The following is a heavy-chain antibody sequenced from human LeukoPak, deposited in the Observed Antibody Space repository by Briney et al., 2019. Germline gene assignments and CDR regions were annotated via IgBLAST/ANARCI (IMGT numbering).Heavy chain of an antibody. J-gene: IGHJ4*02. V-gene: IGHV4-59*01. CDR3: ARVGAGGYESSGLDS. Sequence: SSETLSLTCTVSGGSISGYYWTWIRQPPGKGLEWIGYIFYSGNTNYNPSFKSRVTMSVDTSKNQFSLNLSSVTAADTAVYYCARVGAGGYESSGLDSWGQGTLVTVSS. CDR2: IFYSGNT. CDR1: GGSISGYY. D-gene: IGHD3-22*01.